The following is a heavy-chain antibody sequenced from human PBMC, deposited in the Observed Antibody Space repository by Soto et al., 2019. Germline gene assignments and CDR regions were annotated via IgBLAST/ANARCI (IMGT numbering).Heavy chain of an antibody. D-gene: IGHD2-21*02. CDR2: ISAYNGNT. J-gene: IGHJ3*02. Sequence: ASVKVSCEASGYSFTSYGISWVRQAPGQGLEWMGWISAYNGNTNYAQKLQGRVTMTTDTSTSTAYMELRSLRSDDTAVYYCARDLEVTPMAFDIWGQGTMVTVSS. CDR3: ARDLEVTPMAFDI. CDR1: GYSFTSYG. V-gene: IGHV1-18*01.